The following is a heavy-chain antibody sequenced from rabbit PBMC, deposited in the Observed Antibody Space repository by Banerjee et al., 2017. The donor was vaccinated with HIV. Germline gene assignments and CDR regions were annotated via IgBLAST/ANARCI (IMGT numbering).Heavy chain of an antibody. D-gene: IGHD4-2*01. CDR2: IYDGSSGST. J-gene: IGHJ3*01. CDR3: ARTSRYAVYDYGGGLYL. Sequence: QSLEESGGALVTPGGTLTLTCTASGSDISSYSMCWVRQAPGKGLEWIACIYDGSSGSTYYASWAKGRFTISKTSSTTVTLQMTSLTVADTATYFCARTSRYAVYDYGGGLYLWGQGTLVTVS. V-gene: IGHV1S40*01. CDR1: GSDISSYS.